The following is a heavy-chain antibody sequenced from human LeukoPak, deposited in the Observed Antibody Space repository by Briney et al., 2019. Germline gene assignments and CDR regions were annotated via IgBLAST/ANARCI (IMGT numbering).Heavy chain of an antibody. CDR2: IYHRGNT. CDR3: ARIRMITFGGVIVRTYYFDY. Sequence: PSETLSLTCAVSNYSISSGYYWGWIRQPPVKGLEWIGSIYHRGNTYYNPSLKSRVTISVDTSKNQFSLKLSSVTAADTAVYYCARIRMITFGGVIVRTYYFDYWGQGTLVIVSS. CDR1: NYSISSGYY. J-gene: IGHJ4*02. V-gene: IGHV4-38-2*01. D-gene: IGHD3-16*02.